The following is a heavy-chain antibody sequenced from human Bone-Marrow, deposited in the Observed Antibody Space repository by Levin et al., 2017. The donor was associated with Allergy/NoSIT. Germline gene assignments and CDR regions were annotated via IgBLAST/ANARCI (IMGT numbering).Heavy chain of an antibody. Sequence: PGGSLRLSCAASGFTLSSYDMNWVRQAPGKGLEWVSYISIDSRTMYYADSVKGRFTISRDNTKNLLYLQMSSLRVEDTAVYYCARGPPLFDPWGQGTLVTVSS. V-gene: IGHV3-48*04. CDR2: ISIDSRTM. CDR1: GFTLSSYD. J-gene: IGHJ5*02. CDR3: ARGPPLFDP.